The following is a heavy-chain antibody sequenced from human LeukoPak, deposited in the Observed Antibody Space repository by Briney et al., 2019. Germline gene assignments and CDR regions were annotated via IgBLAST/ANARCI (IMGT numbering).Heavy chain of an antibody. CDR3: SGDLGGVGSYYFDY. J-gene: IGHJ4*02. CDR1: GYSFTSYW. CDR2: IYPADSDT. D-gene: IGHD3-16*01. V-gene: IGHV5-51*01. Sequence: GESLKISCKGSGYSFTSYWIGGVRQMPGKGLEWVGSIYPADSDTSYSPSFQGQVTISADKSISTAYLQWSSLKASDTAMYYCSGDLGGVGSYYFDYGGQGTLVTVSS.